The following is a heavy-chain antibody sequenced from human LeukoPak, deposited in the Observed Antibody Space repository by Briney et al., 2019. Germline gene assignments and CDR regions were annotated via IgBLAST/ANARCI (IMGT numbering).Heavy chain of an antibody. CDR2: IDPNSGGT. D-gene: IGHD1-26*01. Sequence: VASVKVSCKTSGYTFTGYYMHWVRQAPGQGLEWMGWIDPNSGGTNYAQQFQGRVTMTRDTSISTVYMELSSLRSDDTAVYYCAKDLGSGSYQPSDYWGQGTLVTVSS. V-gene: IGHV1-2*02. CDR3: AKDLGSGSYQPSDY. CDR1: GYTFTGYY. J-gene: IGHJ4*02.